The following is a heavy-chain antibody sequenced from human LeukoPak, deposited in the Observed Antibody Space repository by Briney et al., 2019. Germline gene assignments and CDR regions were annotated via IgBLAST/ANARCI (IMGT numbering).Heavy chain of an antibody. V-gene: IGHV3-30*04. CDR3: ARTGIAVAGTRNYYYYYYMDV. D-gene: IGHD6-19*01. CDR2: ISYDGSNK. Sequence: GGSLRLSCAASGFTLISYAMHWVRPAPGKGLEWVAVISYDGSNKYYADSVKGRFTISRDNSNSTLYLQMNSLRAEDTAVYYCARTGIAVAGTRNYYYYYYMDVWGKGTTVTVSS. J-gene: IGHJ6*03. CDR1: GFTLISYA.